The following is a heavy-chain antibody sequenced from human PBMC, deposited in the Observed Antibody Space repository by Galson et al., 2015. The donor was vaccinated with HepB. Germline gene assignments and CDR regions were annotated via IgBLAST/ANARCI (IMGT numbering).Heavy chain of an antibody. V-gene: IGHV3-9*01. J-gene: IGHJ4*02. CDR1: GFTFDDYA. D-gene: IGHD1-26*01. CDR3: AKDGGSYSPEQEYYFDY. CDR2: ISWNSGSI. Sequence: SLRLSCAASGFTFDDYAMHWVRQAPGKGLEWVSGISWNSGSIYYADSVKGRFTISRDNAKNSLYLQMNSLRTEDTALYYCAKDGGSYSPEQEYYFDYWGQGTLVTVSS.